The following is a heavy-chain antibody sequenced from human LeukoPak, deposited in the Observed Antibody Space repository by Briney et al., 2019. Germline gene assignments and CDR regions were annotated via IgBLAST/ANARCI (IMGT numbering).Heavy chain of an antibody. CDR1: GFTVSNNY. V-gene: IGHV3-33*06. Sequence: GGSLRLSCAASGFTVSNNYMSWVRQAPGKGLEWVAVIWYDGSNKYYADSVKGRFTISRDNSKNTLYLQMNSLRAEDTAVYYCAKDGFFGWELLGWFDPWGQGTLVTVSS. J-gene: IGHJ5*02. D-gene: IGHD1-26*01. CDR3: AKDGFFGWELLGWFDP. CDR2: IWYDGSNK.